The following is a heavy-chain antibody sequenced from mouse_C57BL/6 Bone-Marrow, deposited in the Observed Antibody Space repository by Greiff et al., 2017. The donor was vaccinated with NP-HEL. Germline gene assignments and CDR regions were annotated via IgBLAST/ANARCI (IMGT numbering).Heavy chain of an antibody. CDR2: IYPRSGNT. J-gene: IGHJ4*01. D-gene: IGHD2-3*01. CDR1: GYTFTSYG. V-gene: IGHV1-81*01. CDR3: ARRWLLRRAYYARDY. Sequence: QVQLQQSGAELARPGASVKLSCKASGYTFTSYGISWVKQRTGQGLEWIGEIYPRSGNTYYNEKFKGKATLTADKSSSTAYMELRSLTSEDSAVYFCARRWLLRRAYYARDYWGQGTSVTVSS.